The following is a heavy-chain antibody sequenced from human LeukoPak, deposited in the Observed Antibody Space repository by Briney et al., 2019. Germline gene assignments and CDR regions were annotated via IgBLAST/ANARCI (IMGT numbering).Heavy chain of an antibody. CDR3: TRDRSRAEDD. Sequence: GGSLRLSCAASGFTFSTYWMHWVRQAPGKGLEWVANINQGGSDKYYVDSVKGRFTISRDNANNLLYLQMNSLRGEDTAVYYCTRDRSRAEDDWGQGTLVTVSS. D-gene: IGHD1-14*01. J-gene: IGHJ4*02. CDR2: INQGGSDK. CDR1: GFTFSTYW. V-gene: IGHV3-7*01.